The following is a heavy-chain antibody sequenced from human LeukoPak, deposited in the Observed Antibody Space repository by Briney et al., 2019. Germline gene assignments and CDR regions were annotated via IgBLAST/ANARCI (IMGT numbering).Heavy chain of an antibody. CDR3: ARSRYSYGTVEDDAFDI. V-gene: IGHV4-59*01. CDR1: GGSIRTYY. D-gene: IGHD5-18*01. CDR2: NYYSGTT. Sequence: SETLSLTRIVSGGSIRTYYWSCVRQPPGEGLEWMGYNYYSGTTNYKPSRKSRVTNSVNTSKNNFTLKLTSVTAPDTAEYYCARSRYSYGTVEDDAFDIWGQGIMVTVSS. J-gene: IGHJ3*02.